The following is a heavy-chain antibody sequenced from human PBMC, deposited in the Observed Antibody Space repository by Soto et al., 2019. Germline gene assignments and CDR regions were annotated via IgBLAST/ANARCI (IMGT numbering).Heavy chain of an antibody. Sequence: SETLSLTCAVSGGSISSSNWWSWVRQPPGKGLEWFGEFFFSGSPYYNPSFKIRVTFSVDTSKNQFSLKLSSVPAAGTAVYYCARHLHPWGQGTLVTVSS. CDR2: FFFSGSP. J-gene: IGHJ5*02. CDR1: GGSISSSNW. CDR3: ARHLHP. V-gene: IGHV4-4*02.